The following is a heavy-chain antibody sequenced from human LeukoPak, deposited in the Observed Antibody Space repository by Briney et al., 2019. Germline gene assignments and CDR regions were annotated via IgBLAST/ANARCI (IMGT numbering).Heavy chain of an antibody. J-gene: IGHJ4*02. V-gene: IGHV4-59*11. Sequence: PSETLSLTCTVSGGSISPLYWSWIRQPPGKGLEFIGYIYDSGAANYNPSLKSRVTLSVDTPKNQFSLKLSSVTAADTAVYYCARGGVAAKYYFDYWGQGTLVTVSS. CDR3: ARGGVAAKYYFDY. CDR2: IYDSGAA. D-gene: IGHD3-10*01. CDR1: GGSISPLY.